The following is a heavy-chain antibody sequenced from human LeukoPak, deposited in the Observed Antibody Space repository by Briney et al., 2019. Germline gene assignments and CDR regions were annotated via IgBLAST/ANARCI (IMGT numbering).Heavy chain of an antibody. D-gene: IGHD1-1*01. Sequence: GGSLRLSCVGSGFTFSNFWMHWVRQAPGKGPVWVSRISNNGITTTDADSVRGRFTISRDNAKNTLYLQMNSLRAEDTAVYYCAREGERSHDWFDPWGQGTLVTVSS. J-gene: IGHJ5*02. V-gene: IGHV3-74*03. CDR3: AREGERSHDWFDP. CDR2: ISNNGITT. CDR1: GFTFSNFW.